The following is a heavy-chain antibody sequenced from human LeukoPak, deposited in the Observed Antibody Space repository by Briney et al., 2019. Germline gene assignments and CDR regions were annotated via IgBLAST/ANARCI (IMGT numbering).Heavy chain of an antibody. CDR2: IWYDGSNK. D-gene: IGHD3-10*01. CDR3: AREAHKSYYYGSGSSNWFDP. V-gene: IGHV3-33*01. CDR1: GFTFSSYG. J-gene: IGHJ5*02. Sequence: PGGSLRLSCAASGFTFSSYGMHWVRQAPGKGLEWVAVIWYDGSNKYYADSVKGRFTISRDNSKNTLHLQMNSLRAEDTAVYYCAREAHKSYYYGSGSSNWFDPWGQGTLVTVSS.